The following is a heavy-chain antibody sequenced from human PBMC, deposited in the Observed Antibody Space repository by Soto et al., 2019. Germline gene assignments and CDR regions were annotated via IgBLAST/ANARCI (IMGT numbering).Heavy chain of an antibody. V-gene: IGHV1-69*08. CDR3: ARDSGYDDASSYYYGMDV. J-gene: IGHJ6*02. CDR1: GGTFSSYT. CDR2: IIPILGIA. Sequence: QVQLVQSGAEVKKPGSSVKVSCKASGGTFSSYTISWVRQAPGQGLEWMGRIIPILGIANYAQQFQGRVTITADKSTSTAYMELSGLRSEDTAVYYCARDSGYDDASSYYYGMDVWGQGTTVTVSS. D-gene: IGHD5-12*01.